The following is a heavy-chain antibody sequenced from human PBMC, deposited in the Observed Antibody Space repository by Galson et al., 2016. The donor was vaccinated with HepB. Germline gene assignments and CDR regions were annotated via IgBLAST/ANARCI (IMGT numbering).Heavy chain of an antibody. Sequence: SWVRQAPGKGLEWIGEIYHSGSTNYNPSLKSRATISVDKSKNQFSLKLSYVTAADTAVYYCTRVGDAVELDYWGQGTLVTVSS. CDR2: IYHSGST. V-gene: IGHV4-4*02. CDR3: TRVGDAVELDY. J-gene: IGHJ4*02. D-gene: IGHD6-19*01.